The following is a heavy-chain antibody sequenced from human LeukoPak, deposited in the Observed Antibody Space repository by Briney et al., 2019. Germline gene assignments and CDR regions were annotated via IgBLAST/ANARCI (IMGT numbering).Heavy chain of an antibody. CDR1: GGSLSSYY. J-gene: IGHJ4*02. CDR2: IYTSGST. Sequence: SETLSLTCTVSGGSLSSYYWSWIRQPAGKGLEWIGRIYTSGSTNYNPSLKSRVAMSVDTSKNQFSLKLSSVTAADTAVYYCARSAKGIAVAGREFDYWGQGTLVTVSS. V-gene: IGHV4-4*07. D-gene: IGHD6-19*01. CDR3: ARSAKGIAVAGREFDY.